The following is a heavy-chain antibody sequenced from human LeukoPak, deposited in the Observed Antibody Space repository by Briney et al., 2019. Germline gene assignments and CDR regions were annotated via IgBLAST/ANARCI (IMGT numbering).Heavy chain of an antibody. CDR2: IYYSGST. CDR3: ARDARRVDP. V-gene: IGHV4-59*12. CDR1: GGSISSYY. Sequence: PSETLSLTCTVSGGSISSYYWSWIRQPPGKGLEWIGYIYYSGSTNYNPSLKSRVTISVDTSKNQFSLKLSSVTAADTAVYYCARDARRVDPWGQGTLVTVSS. J-gene: IGHJ5*02.